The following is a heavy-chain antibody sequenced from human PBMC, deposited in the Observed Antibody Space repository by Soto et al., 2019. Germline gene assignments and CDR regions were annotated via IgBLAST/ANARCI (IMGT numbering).Heavy chain of an antibody. D-gene: IGHD4-17*01. J-gene: IGHJ3*02. CDR3: ARPPDYGGNSDAFDI. CDR2: IDPSDSYT. V-gene: IGHV5-10-1*01. Sequence: GESLKISCKGSGYSFTSYWISWVRQMPGKGLEWMGRIDPSDSYTNYSPSFQGHVTISADKSISTAYLQWSSLKASDTAMYYCARPPDYGGNSDAFDIWGQGTMVTVSS. CDR1: GYSFTSYW.